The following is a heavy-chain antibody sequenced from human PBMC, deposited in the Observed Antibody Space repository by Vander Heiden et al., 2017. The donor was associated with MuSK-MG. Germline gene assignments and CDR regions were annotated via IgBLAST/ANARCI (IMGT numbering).Heavy chain of an antibody. CDR1: GGSFNDDH. V-gene: IGHV4-34*01. J-gene: IGHJ6*03. CDR2: ITQSGTT. CDR3: ARSTFVAVSNDYYYYMDV. Sequence: QVQLQQWGAGLLRPSETLSLTCAVDGGSFNDDHWNWIRQPPGKGLEWIGEITQSGTTNYSPSPKSRVTMSVDTSKNQFSLRLSSVTAADTAVYYCARSTFVAVSNDYYYYMDVWGKGTTVTVSS. D-gene: IGHD2-2*01.